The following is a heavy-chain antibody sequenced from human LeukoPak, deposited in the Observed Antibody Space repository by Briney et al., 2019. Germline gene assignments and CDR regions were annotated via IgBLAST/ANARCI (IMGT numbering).Heavy chain of an antibody. V-gene: IGHV3-7*01. CDR1: GFTFSSYW. CDR2: IKQDGSEK. J-gene: IGHJ4*02. Sequence: GGSLRLSCAASGFTFSSYWMSWVRQAPGKGLEWVANIKQDGSEKYYVDSVKGRFTISRDNAKNSLYLQMNSLRAEDTAVYYCARVQLDITYYFDYWGQGTLVTVSS. D-gene: IGHD5-12*01. CDR3: ARVQLDITYYFDY.